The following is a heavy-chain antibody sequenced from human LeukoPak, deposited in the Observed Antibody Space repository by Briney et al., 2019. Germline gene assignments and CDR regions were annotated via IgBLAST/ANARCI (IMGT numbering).Heavy chain of an antibody. V-gene: IGHV1-2*06. CDR1: GYTFTGYY. CDR3: AKDRGGGNLDFDY. D-gene: IGHD2-15*01. J-gene: IGHJ4*02. Sequence: ASVKVSCKASGYTFTGYYMHWVRQAPGQGLEWMGRINPNSGGTNYAQKFQGRVTMTRDTSISTAYMELSRLRPDDTAVYYCAKDRGGGNLDFDYWGQGTLVTVSS. CDR2: INPNSGGT.